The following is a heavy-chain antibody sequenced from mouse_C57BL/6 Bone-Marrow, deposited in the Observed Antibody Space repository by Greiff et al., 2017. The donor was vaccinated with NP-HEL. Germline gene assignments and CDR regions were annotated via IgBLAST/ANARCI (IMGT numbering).Heavy chain of an antibody. CDR2: IDPENGDT. J-gene: IGHJ3*01. V-gene: IGHV14-4*01. CDR3: TTGIYYDYEGVFAY. D-gene: IGHD2-4*01. Sequence: EVQVVESGAELVRPGASVKLSCTASGFNIKDDYMHWVKQRPEQGLEWIGWIDPENGDTEYASKFQGKATITADTSSNTAYLQLSSLTSEDTAVYYCTTGIYYDYEGVFAYWGQGTLVTVSA. CDR1: GFNIKDDY.